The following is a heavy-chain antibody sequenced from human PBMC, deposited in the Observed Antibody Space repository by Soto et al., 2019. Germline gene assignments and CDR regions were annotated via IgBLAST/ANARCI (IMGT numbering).Heavy chain of an antibody. V-gene: IGHV4-39*07. Sequence: SETLSLTCTVSSGTISVTNVFWGWVRQPPGKGLEWIGNIDYSGTAYFSPSLKSRVTISVDTSKNQFSLKLSSVTAADAAVYYCARGLSKWLQRYYYYGMDVWGQGTTVS. J-gene: IGHJ6*02. CDR2: IDYSGTA. D-gene: IGHD5-12*01. CDR1: SGTISVTNVF. CDR3: ARGLSKWLQRYYYYGMDV.